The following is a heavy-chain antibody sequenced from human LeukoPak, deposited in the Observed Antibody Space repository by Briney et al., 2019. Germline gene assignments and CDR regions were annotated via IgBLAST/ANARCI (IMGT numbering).Heavy chain of an antibody. CDR2: IRNKANSYSI. CDR1: GFTFSHYY. J-gene: IGHJ2*01. Sequence: QTGGSLRLSCAGSGFTFSHYYIDWVRQAPGKGLEWVARIRNKANSYSIEYAASVKGRFTISRDDSKNSVYLQMNSLKSGDTADYYCVRVMLGSSKFFDLWGRGTLVTVSS. D-gene: IGHD1-26*01. CDR3: VRVMLGSSKFFDL. V-gene: IGHV3-72*01.